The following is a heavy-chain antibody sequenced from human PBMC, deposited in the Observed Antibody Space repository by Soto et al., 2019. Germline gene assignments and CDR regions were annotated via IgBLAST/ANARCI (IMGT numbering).Heavy chain of an antibody. CDR1: GGSICSYY. Sequence: SETLSLTCTVSGGSICSYYWSWIRQPPGKGLEWIGYIYYSGSTNYNPSLESRVTISVDTSKNQFSLKVTSVTVADTAVYFCARLGGYCSSANCFGYYAMDVWGHGTTVTVS. CDR3: ARLGGYCSSANCFGYYAMDV. V-gene: IGHV4-59*08. CDR2: IYYSGST. J-gene: IGHJ6*02. D-gene: IGHD2-2*01.